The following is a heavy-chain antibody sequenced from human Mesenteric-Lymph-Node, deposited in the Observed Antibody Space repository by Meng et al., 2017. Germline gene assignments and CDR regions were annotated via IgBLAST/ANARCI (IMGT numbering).Heavy chain of an antibody. CDR3: AKPSRRLGDFDS. V-gene: IGHV3-30*04. CDR1: GFTFSSYA. D-gene: IGHD3-10*01. J-gene: IGHJ4*02. CDR2: ISYDGSNK. Sequence: GESLKISCAASGFTFSSYAMHWVRQAPGKGLEWVAVISYDGSNKYYADSVKGRFTISRDNSKNTLYLQMNSLRAEDTAVYYCAKPSRRLGDFDSWGQGPLVPVSS.